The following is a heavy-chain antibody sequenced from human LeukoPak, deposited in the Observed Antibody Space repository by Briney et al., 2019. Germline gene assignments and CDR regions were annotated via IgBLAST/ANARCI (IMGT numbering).Heavy chain of an antibody. Sequence: PSETLSLTCTVSGGSISSHYWSWIRQPPGKGLEWIGYIYYSGSTNYNPSLKSRVTISVDTSKNQFSLKLSSATAADTAVYYCARGDVGYYDSTWGQGTLVTVSS. J-gene: IGHJ4*02. CDR2: IYYSGST. CDR1: GGSISSHY. V-gene: IGHV4-59*11. CDR3: ARGDVGYYDST. D-gene: IGHD3-22*01.